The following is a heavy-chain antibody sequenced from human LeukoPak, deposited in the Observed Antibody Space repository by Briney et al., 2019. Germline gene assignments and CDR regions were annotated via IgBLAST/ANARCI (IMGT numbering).Heavy chain of an antibody. CDR1: GYTFTGYY. Sequence: SVKVSCKASGYTFTGYYIHWVRQAPGQGLEWMGGIIPIFGTANYAQKFQGRVTITTDESTSTAYMELSSLRSEDTAVYYCARSPLRFLEWLPFFDYWGQGTLVTVSS. J-gene: IGHJ4*02. D-gene: IGHD3-3*01. V-gene: IGHV1-69*05. CDR3: ARSPLRFLEWLPFFDY. CDR2: IIPIFGTA.